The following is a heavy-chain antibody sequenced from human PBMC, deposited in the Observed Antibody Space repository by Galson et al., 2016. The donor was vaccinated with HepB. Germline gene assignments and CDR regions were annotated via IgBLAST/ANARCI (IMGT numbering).Heavy chain of an antibody. J-gene: IGHJ4*02. CDR3: ARESGASWYLIDY. V-gene: IGHV3-48*02. CDR1: GFTFGSYA. CDR2: IGATNGAI. D-gene: IGHD6-13*01. Sequence: SLRLSCAASGFTFGSYAMTWIRQAPGKGLEWIAYIGATNGAIFYADSVKGRFTISKDNAKDSLFLQMNNLGDDDTAVYYCARESGASWYLIDYWGQGTLVTVSS.